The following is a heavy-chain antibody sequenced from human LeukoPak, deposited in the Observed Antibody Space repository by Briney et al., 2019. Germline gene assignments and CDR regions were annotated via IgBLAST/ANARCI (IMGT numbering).Heavy chain of an antibody. CDR1: GYSISSGYY. Sequence: PSETLSLTCAVSGYSISSGYYWGWIRQPPGKGLEWIGSIYHSGSTYYNPSLKSRDTISVDTSKNQFSLKLSSVTAADTAVYYCARSNWAYYFDYWGQGTLVTVSS. V-gene: IGHV4-38-2*01. CDR3: ARSNWAYYFDY. CDR2: IYHSGST. D-gene: IGHD7-27*01. J-gene: IGHJ4*02.